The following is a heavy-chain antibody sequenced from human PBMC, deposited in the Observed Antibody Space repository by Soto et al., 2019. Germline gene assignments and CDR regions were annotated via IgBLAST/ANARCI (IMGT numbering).Heavy chain of an antibody. CDR1: GGSISGYY. J-gene: IGHJ4*02. CDR3: ARESYYGSGATVVAY. V-gene: IGHV4-59*01. Sequence: QVQLQESGPGLVRPSETLSLTCTVSGGSISGYYWSWIRQPPGKGLEWIGYIYYSGTTSYNPSLNIRVTMSVDTSKNQFSLKVTSVTAADTAVYYCARESYYGSGATVVAYWGQGTLVTVSS. CDR2: IYYSGTT. D-gene: IGHD3-10*01.